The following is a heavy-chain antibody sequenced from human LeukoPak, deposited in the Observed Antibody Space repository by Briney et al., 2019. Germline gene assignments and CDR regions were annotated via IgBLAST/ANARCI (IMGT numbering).Heavy chain of an antibody. D-gene: IGHD5-24*01. J-gene: IGHJ5*02. V-gene: IGHV4-4*07. CDR3: ARLKLIDTWFDP. Sequence: ETLSLTCTVSARSISSYYVSCVRQPAGKGLEWIGRIYTSGSTNYNPSPKSRSTISVDKYKNQISLKLSSVTAADTVVYYCARLKLIDTWFDPRGQGTLVSVCS. CDR2: IYTSGST. CDR1: ARSISSYY.